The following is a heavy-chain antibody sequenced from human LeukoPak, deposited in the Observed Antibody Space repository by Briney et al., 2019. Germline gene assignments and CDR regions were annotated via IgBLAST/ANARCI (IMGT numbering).Heavy chain of an antibody. CDR1: EYTFTGYY. V-gene: IGHV1-2*02. Sequence: ASLKISCKASEYTFTGYYMHWVRQAPGQGREWMGGINPNSGGTNYAQKFQGRVTMTRDTSISTAYMELSRLRSDDTAVYYCARDNAAMVTYYGMDVWGQGTTVTVSS. CDR2: INPNSGGT. CDR3: ARDNAAMVTYYGMDV. D-gene: IGHD5-18*01. J-gene: IGHJ6*02.